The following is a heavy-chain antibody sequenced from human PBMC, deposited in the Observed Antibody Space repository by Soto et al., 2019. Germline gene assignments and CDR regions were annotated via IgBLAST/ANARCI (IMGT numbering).Heavy chain of an antibody. V-gene: IGHV3-21*01. Sequence: GGSLRLSCAASGFTFSSYSMNWVRQAPGKGLEWVSSISSSSSYIYYADSVKGRFTISRDNAKNSLYLQMNSLRAEDTAVYYCATNQPNWNDYSLDYWGQGTLVTVSS. CDR2: ISSSSSYI. J-gene: IGHJ4*02. CDR3: ATNQPNWNDYSLDY. CDR1: GFTFSSYS. D-gene: IGHD1-1*01.